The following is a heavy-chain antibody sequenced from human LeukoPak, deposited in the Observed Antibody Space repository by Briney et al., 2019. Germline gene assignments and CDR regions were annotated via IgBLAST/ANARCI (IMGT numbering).Heavy chain of an antibody. Sequence: PGGSLRLSCAASGFTFSSYGMHWVRQAPGKGLEWVAVISYDGSNKYYADSVKGRFTISRDNSKNTLYLQMNSLRAEDTAVYYCATEPTLRFLEWSSPNFDYWGQGTLVTVSS. J-gene: IGHJ4*02. CDR3: ATEPTLRFLEWSSPNFDY. CDR2: ISYDGSNK. CDR1: GFTFSSYG. V-gene: IGHV3-30*19. D-gene: IGHD3-3*01.